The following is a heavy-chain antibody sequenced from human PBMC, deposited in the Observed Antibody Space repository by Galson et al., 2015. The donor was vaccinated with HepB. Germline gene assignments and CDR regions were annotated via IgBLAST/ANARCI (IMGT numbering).Heavy chain of an antibody. CDR1: GGTFSSYA. Sequence: SVKVSCKASGGTFSSYAISWVRQAPGQGLEWMGGIIPILGIANYAQKFQGRVTITADKSTSTAYMELSSLRSEDTAVYYCARDRVLLWFGESSSNPYYYYYGMDVWGQGTTVTVSS. D-gene: IGHD3-10*01. CDR2: IIPILGIA. CDR3: ARDRVLLWFGESSSNPYYYYYGMDV. V-gene: IGHV1-69*10. J-gene: IGHJ6*02.